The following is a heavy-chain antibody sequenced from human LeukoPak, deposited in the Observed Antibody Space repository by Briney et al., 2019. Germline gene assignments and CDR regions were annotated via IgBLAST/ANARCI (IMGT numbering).Heavy chain of an antibody. CDR2: ISYDGSNK. V-gene: IGHV3-30*04. CDR3: ARGGRIPTKYYYYGMDV. Sequence: GRSLRLSCAASGFTFSSYAMHWVRQAPGKGLEWVAVISYDGSNKYYADSMKGRFTISRDNSKNTLYLQMNSLRAEDAAVYYCARGGRIPTKYYYYGMDVWGQGTTVTVSS. CDR1: GFTFSSYA. J-gene: IGHJ6*02. D-gene: IGHD1-26*01.